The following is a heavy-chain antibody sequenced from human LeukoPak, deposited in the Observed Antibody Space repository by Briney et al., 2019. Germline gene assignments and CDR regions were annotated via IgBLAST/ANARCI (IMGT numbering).Heavy chain of an antibody. J-gene: IGHJ4*02. CDR1: GYTFTGYN. CDR3: ARALAGYSGFDFHY. Sequence: ASVKVSCKASGYTFTGYNMHWVRQAPGQGLEWMGWINPNSGGTSYAQQFQGRVTMTRDTSINTAYMELSSLRFDDTAVYYCARALAGYSGFDFHYWGQGTLVTVSS. D-gene: IGHD5-12*01. V-gene: IGHV1-2*02. CDR2: INPNSGGT.